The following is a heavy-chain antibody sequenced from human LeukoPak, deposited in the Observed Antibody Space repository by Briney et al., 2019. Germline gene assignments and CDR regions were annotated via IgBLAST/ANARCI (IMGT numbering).Heavy chain of an antibody. V-gene: IGHV3-53*01. CDR3: QTTVTTPYYFDY. J-gene: IGHJ4*02. Sequence: GGSLRLSCAASGFTVSSNYMSWVRQAPGKGLEWVSVIYSGGSTYYADSVKGRFPISRDNSKNTLYLQMNSLRAEDTAVYYCQTTVTTPYYFDYWGQGTLVTVSS. D-gene: IGHD4-17*01. CDR1: GFTVSSNY. CDR2: IYSGGST.